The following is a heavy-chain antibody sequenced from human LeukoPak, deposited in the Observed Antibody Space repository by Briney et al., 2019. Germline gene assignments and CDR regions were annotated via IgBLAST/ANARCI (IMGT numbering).Heavy chain of an antibody. CDR1: GFTFSDYY. CDR3: ASQPFDYYYYMDV. J-gene: IGHJ6*03. V-gene: IGHV3-11*04. CDR2: ISSSSSTI. Sequence: GGSLRLSCAASGFTFSDYYMSWIRQAPGKGLEWVSYISSSSSTIYYADSVKGRFTISRDNAKNSLYLQMNSLRTEDTAVYYCASQPFDYYYYMDVWGKGTTVTVSS. D-gene: IGHD3-3*01.